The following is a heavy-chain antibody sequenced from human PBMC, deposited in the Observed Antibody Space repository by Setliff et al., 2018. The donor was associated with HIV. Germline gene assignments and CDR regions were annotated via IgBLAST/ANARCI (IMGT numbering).Heavy chain of an antibody. CDR2: ISAYNGNR. CDR3: TSDITAAGKGGN. CDR1: GYAFTTYG. D-gene: IGHD6-13*01. J-gene: IGHJ4*02. Sequence: ASVKVSCKPSGYAFTTYGLSWVRQAPGQGLEWMGWISAYNGNRRYRQTFQDRLTMTTETSTSTAYLELRNLRSDDTAVYFCTSDITAAGKGGNWGQGTLVTVS. V-gene: IGHV1-18*01.